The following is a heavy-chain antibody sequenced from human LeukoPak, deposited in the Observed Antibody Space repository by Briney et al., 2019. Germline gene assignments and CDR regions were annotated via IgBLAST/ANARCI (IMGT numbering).Heavy chain of an antibody. V-gene: IGHV3-23*01. Sequence: QPGGSLRLSCAASGFTFSSYAMSWVRQAPGKGLEWVSAISGSGGSTYYADSVKGRLTISRDNSKNTLYLQMNSLRAEDTAVYYCAKSRTGSITYFDYWGQGTLVTVSS. J-gene: IGHJ4*02. CDR3: AKSRTGSITYFDY. D-gene: IGHD1-1*01. CDR1: GFTFSSYA. CDR2: ISGSGGST.